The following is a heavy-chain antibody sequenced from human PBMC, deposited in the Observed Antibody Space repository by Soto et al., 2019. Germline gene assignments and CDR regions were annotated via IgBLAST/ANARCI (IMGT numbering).Heavy chain of an antibody. CDR2: FDPEDGET. Sequence: ASVKVSCKFSGYTLTELSIHWVRQAPGKGLECMGGFDPEDGETIYAQKFQGRVTMTEDTSTDTAYMELSSLSSEDTAVYYCATDFIYYYDSSGLAVDYWGQGTLVTVSS. D-gene: IGHD3-22*01. V-gene: IGHV1-24*01. CDR1: GYTLTELS. J-gene: IGHJ4*02. CDR3: ATDFIYYYDSSGLAVDY.